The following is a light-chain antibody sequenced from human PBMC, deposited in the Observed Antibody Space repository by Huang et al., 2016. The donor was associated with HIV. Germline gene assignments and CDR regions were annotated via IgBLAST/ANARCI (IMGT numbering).Light chain of an antibody. V-gene: IGKV3-15*01. CDR2: GAS. J-gene: IGKJ2*01. CDR1: QSVSFN. CDR3: HQYNNWPPNT. Sequence: EIVMTQSPATLSVSPGERATLSCRARQSVSFNLAWYQQKSGQAPRLLIYGASTRATGIPARFSGSGSGTEFTLTISSLQSEDFAVYYCHQYNNWPPNTFGQGTKLEIK.